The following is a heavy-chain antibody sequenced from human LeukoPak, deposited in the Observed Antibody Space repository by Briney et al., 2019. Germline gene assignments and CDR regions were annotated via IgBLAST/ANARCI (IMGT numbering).Heavy chain of an antibody. CDR2: IYYSGST. CDR3: ARVEISWAFDY. J-gene: IGHJ4*02. V-gene: IGHV4-39*01. CDR1: GGSISSSSYY. Sequence: SETLSLTCTVSGGSISSSSYYWGWIRQPPGKGLEWIGSIYYSGSTYYNPSLKSRVTISVDTSKNQFSLKLSSVTAADPAVYYCARVEISWAFDYWGQGTLVTVSS. D-gene: IGHD6-13*01.